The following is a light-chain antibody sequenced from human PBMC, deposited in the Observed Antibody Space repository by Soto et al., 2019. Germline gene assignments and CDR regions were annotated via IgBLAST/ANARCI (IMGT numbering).Light chain of an antibody. Sequence: QSALTQPASVSGSPGQSITISCTGTSSDVGAYNYVSWYQQHPGKAPKLMIYDVDNRPSGVSNRFSGYKSGNTPSLTISRLQAEDEADYYCSSYTSSSTLVFGSGTKLTVL. CDR1: SSDVGAYNY. CDR2: DVD. CDR3: SSYTSSSTLV. J-gene: IGLJ1*01. V-gene: IGLV2-14*01.